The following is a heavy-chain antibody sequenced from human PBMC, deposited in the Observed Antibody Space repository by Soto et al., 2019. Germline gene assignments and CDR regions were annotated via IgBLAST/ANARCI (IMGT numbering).Heavy chain of an antibody. Sequence: SETLSLTWAVYGGSFIGYYWSWILQHPWKGLEWIGYIYYSGSTYYNPSLKSRVTISVDTSKNQFSLKLSSVTAADTAVYYCARDNATYYDFWSGYHYYYYGMDFWGQGTTVTVSS. CDR1: GGSFIGYY. CDR3: ARDNATYYDFWSGYHYYYYGMDF. J-gene: IGHJ6*02. D-gene: IGHD3-3*01. CDR2: IYYSGST. V-gene: IGHV4-31*11.